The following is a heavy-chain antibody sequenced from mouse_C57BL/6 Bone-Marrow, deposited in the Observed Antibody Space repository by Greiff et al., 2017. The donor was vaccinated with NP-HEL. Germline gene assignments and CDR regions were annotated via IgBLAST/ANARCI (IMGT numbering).Heavy chain of an antibody. V-gene: IGHV1-82*01. D-gene: IGHD3-2*02. CDR1: GYAFSSSW. Sequence: VKLMESGPELVKPGASVKISCKASGYAFSSSWMNWVKQRPGKGLEWIGRIYPGDGDTNYNGKFKGKATLTADKSSSTAYMQLSSLTSEDSAVYFCADSSGYSWFAYWGQGTLVTVSA. CDR3: ADSSGYSWFAY. CDR2: IYPGDGDT. J-gene: IGHJ3*01.